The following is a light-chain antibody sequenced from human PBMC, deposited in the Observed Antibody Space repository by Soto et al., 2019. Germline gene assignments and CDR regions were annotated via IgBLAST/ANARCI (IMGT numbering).Light chain of an antibody. J-gene: IGKJ1*01. Sequence: IVLTHSPDTLPLSPGERATLSCRASQTVRNNYLAWYQQKPCRAPRLVIYAASSRAAGIPDSFSGSGSGKDFTLTISRLQHEDFAVYYCQKYGSSPTFGQGTKVDIK. V-gene: IGKV3-20*01. CDR3: QKYGSSPT. CDR2: AAS. CDR1: QTVRNNY.